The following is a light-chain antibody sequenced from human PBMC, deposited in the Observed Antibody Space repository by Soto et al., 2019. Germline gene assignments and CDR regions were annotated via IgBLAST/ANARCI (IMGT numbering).Light chain of an antibody. CDR2: AAS. J-gene: IGKJ4*01. CDR1: QGISSY. Sequence: DIQLTQSPSFLSASVGDRVTITCRASQGISSYLAWYQQKPGKAPKLLIHAASTLQSGIPSRFGGSGSGTDFTLTISSLQPVDVATADYQQLNSYPHLTCGVGAKVESK. V-gene: IGKV1-9*01. CDR3: QQLNSYPHLT.